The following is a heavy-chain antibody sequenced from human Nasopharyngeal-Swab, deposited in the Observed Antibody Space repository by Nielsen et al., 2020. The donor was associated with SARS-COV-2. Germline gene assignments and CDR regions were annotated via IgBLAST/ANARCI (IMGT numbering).Heavy chain of an antibody. Sequence: ASVKVSCKASGYTFFNYAISWVRQATGQGLEWMGWISVVDGNTYYAHYFQDRLTMTRDTSTITAYMELTSLTSDDTAVYYCTRDGDKFSEYWCQGSLVIVSS. V-gene: IGHV1-18*04. D-gene: IGHD6-25*01. CDR2: ISVVDGNT. CDR1: GYTFFNYA. J-gene: IGHJ4*02. CDR3: TRDGDKFSEY.